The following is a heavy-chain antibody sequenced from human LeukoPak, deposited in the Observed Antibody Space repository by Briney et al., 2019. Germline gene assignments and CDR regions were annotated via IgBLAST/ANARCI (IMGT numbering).Heavy chain of an antibody. J-gene: IGHJ3*01. CDR1: GGSISSTSNY. V-gene: IGHV4-39*01. Sequence: PSETLSLTCTVSGGSISSTSNYWGWIRQPPGKGLEWIGSIYYSGTTYYNPSLKSRVSISVDTSKNQLSLKLSSVTVAETAVYHCGRHMGKARVYAFDVWGPGTMVTVSS. CDR2: IYYSGTT. CDR3: GRHMGKARVYAFDV. D-gene: IGHD1-26*01.